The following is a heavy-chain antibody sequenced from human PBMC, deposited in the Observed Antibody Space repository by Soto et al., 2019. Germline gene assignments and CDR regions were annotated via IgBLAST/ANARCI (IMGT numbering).Heavy chain of an antibody. D-gene: IGHD6-13*01. CDR1: GGSISNYY. Sequence: SETLSLTCSVSGGSISNYYWSWIRQPPGKGLEWIGYIYYSGSTNYNPSLKSRVTISVDTSKNQFSLKLSSVTAADTAVYYCARRPGYSSPNWFDPWGQGTLVTVSS. J-gene: IGHJ5*02. CDR2: IYYSGST. CDR3: ARRPGYSSPNWFDP. V-gene: IGHV4-59*08.